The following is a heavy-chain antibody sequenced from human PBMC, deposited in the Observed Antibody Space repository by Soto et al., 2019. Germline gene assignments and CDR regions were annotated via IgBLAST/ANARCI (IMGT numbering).Heavy chain of an antibody. J-gene: IGHJ6*02. V-gene: IGHV1-8*01. CDR2: MNPNSGNT. Sequence: ASVKVSCKASGYTFTSYDINCVRRATGQVLEWMGWMNPNSGNTGYAQKFQGRVTMTRNTSISTAFMELSSLRSEDTAVYYCARSQGVLLWFGELLPPTYYYGMDVWGQGTTVTVSS. CDR3: ARSQGVLLWFGELLPPTYYYGMDV. CDR1: GYTFTSYD. D-gene: IGHD3-10*01.